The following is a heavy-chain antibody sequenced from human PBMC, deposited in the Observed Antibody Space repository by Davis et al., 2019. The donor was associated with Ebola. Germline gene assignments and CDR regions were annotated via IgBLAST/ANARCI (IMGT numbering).Heavy chain of an antibody. Sequence: ASVTVSCKASGYTFTSYYMHWVRQAPGQGLEWMGIINPSGGSTSYAQKFQGRVTMTRDTSTSTVYMELSSLRSEDTAVYYCARDATVTPLDYWGQGTLVTVSS. CDR3: ARDATVTPLDY. J-gene: IGHJ4*02. V-gene: IGHV1-46*01. CDR2: INPSGGST. CDR1: GYTFTSYY. D-gene: IGHD4-11*01.